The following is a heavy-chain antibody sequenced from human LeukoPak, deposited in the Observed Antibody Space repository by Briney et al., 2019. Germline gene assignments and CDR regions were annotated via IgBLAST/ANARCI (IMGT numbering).Heavy chain of an antibody. CDR2: ISSSSSYI. CDR3: ARDDDYGDSDFDY. D-gene: IGHD4-17*01. CDR1: GFTFSSYS. J-gene: IGHJ4*02. Sequence: GGSLRLSCAASGFTFSSYSMNWVRQAPGKGREGGSSISSSSSYIYYADSVKGRFTISRDNAKNSLYLQMNSLRAEDTAVYYCARDDDYGDSDFDYWGQGTLVTVSS. V-gene: IGHV3-21*01.